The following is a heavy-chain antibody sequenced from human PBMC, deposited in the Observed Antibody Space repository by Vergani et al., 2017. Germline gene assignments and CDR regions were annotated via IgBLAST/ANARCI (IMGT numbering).Heavy chain of an antibody. CDR1: GFTFGSYA. CDR2: ISGSGGST. CDR3: AKGDIVVVPAAMGKGYSYGNAFDI. Sequence: EVQLLESGGGLVQPGGSLRLSCAASGFTFGSYAMSWVRQAPGKGLEWVSAISGSGGSTYYADSVKGRFTISRDNSKNTLYLQMNSLRAEDTAVYYCAKGDIVVVPAAMGKGYSYGNAFDIWGQGTMVTVSS. J-gene: IGHJ3*02. D-gene: IGHD2-2*01. V-gene: IGHV3-23*01.